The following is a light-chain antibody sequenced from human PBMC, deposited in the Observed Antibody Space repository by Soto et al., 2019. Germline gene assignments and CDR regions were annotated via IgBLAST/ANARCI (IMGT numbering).Light chain of an antibody. V-gene: IGKV3-20*01. J-gene: IGKJ1*01. CDR2: GAS. CDR1: QSVSNNY. CDR3: QQYAASPRT. Sequence: IVLTQSPGTLYLSPRERATLSCRASQSVSNNYLAWYQHRPGQAPRLLIYGASTRAPGIPDRFSGSGSGTDFTLTISRLEPEDFAVYYCQQYAASPRTFGQGTQVEV.